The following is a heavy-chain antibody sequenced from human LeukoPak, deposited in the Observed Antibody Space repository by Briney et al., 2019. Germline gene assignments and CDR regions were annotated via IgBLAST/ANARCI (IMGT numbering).Heavy chain of an antibody. CDR3: ARDLHYDSSALIWDDY. Sequence: GGSLRLSCAASGFTFSSYSMNWVRQAPGKGLEWVSYISSSSSTIYYADSVKGRFTISRDNAKNSLYLQMNSLRAEDTAVYYCARDLHYDSSALIWDDYWGQGTLVTVSS. D-gene: IGHD3-22*01. V-gene: IGHV3-48*04. J-gene: IGHJ4*02. CDR1: GFTFSSYS. CDR2: ISSSSSTI.